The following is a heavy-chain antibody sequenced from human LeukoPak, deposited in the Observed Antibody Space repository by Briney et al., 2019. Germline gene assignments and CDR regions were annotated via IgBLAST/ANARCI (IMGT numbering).Heavy chain of an antibody. V-gene: IGHV3-33*01. D-gene: IGHD4-17*01. CDR3: ARGGHYGRAFDY. CDR2: IFFDGSKK. J-gene: IGHJ4*02. CDR1: GFTFSNSG. Sequence: GGSLRLSCAASGFTFSNSGMHWVRQAPGKGLEWVAFIFFDGSKKYYADSVKGRFTVSRDNSNNTLILQLNSLRAEDTAVYYCARGGHYGRAFDYWGQGILVTVSS.